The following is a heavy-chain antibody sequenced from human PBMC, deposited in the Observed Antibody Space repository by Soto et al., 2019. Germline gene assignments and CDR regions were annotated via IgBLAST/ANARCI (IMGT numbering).Heavy chain of an antibody. CDR1: GDSISSDKW. D-gene: IGHD6-13*01. Sequence: QVQLQESGPGLVKPSGTLSLTCAVSGDSISSDKWWSWIRQPPGKGLQWIGEIYHSGSTKYNPSLKSRVIISVDKSKNQLSLKLSSVTDADTAVYYCARGETQQQRDYWGQGTVVTVSS. CDR3: ARGETQQQRDY. J-gene: IGHJ4*02. V-gene: IGHV4-4*02. CDR2: IYHSGST.